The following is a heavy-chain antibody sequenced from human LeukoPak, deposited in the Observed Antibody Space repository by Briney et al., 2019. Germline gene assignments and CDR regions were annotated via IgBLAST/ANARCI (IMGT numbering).Heavy chain of an antibody. Sequence: SETLSLTCTVSGGSISTSSYYWGWVRQPPGKGLEWIGNIFYSGSTYYSPSLKSRVTISLDTSKNQFSLKLSSVTAADTAVYYCARDLVDTVMSHLVLFDYWGQGTLVTVSS. CDR2: IFYSGST. J-gene: IGHJ4*02. CDR3: ARDLVDTVMSHLVLFDY. D-gene: IGHD5-18*01. V-gene: IGHV4-39*07. CDR1: GGSISTSSYY.